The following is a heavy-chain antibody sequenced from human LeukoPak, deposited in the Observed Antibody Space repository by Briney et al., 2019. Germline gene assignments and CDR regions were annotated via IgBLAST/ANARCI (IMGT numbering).Heavy chain of an antibody. CDR3: ARERSTTINTYYFDS. J-gene: IGHJ4*02. Sequence: PSETLSLTCTVSGGSISSYYWNWIRQPAGKGLEWIGRMYVSGNTNYNPSLKSRVTMSLDTSTNQFSLKLSSVTAAVTAVYYCARERSTTINTYYFDSWGQGTLVTVSS. CDR1: GGSISSYY. CDR2: MYVSGNT. V-gene: IGHV4-4*07. D-gene: IGHD4-11*01.